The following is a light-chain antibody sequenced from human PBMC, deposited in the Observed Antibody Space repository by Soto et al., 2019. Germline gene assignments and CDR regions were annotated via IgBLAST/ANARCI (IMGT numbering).Light chain of an antibody. CDR1: QGIGND. CDR2: AAS. V-gene: IGKV1-6*01. J-gene: IGKJ4*01. CDR3: LQDYNFPLS. Sequence: AIQMTQSPSSLSASVGDRVTITCRASQGIGNDLAWNQQRPGKAPKLLIYAASSLQSGVPSRFSGSGSGTDFTLTISSLQPGDFATYYCLQDYNFPLSFGGGTKVEIK.